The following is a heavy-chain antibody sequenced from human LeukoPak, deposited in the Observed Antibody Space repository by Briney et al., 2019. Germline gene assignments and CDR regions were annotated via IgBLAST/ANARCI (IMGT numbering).Heavy chain of an antibody. J-gene: IGHJ6*03. CDR1: GFTFSSYS. Sequence: PWGSLTLSCAVSGFTFSSYSMNWVRQAPGKGLEWVSYISSSSSTIYYADSVKGRFTISRDNAKNSLYLQMNSLRDEDTAVYYCARDGTSCYFSSCYYYYYMDVWGKGTTVTVSS. CDR2: ISSSSSTI. CDR3: ARDGTSCYFSSCYYYYYMDV. D-gene: IGHD2-2*01. V-gene: IGHV3-48*02.